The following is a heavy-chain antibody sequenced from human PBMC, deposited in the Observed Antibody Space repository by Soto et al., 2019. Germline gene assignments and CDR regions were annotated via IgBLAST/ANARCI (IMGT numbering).Heavy chain of an antibody. D-gene: IGHD6-19*01. J-gene: IGHJ6*02. V-gene: IGHV1-46*01. CDR3: ARTIAVAGTIEHYYVMDV. CDR2: INPSGGST. CDR1: GYTFTSYY. Sequence: ASVKVSCKASGYTFTSYYMHWVRQAPGQGLEWMGIINPSGGSTSYAQKFQGRVTMTRDTSTSTVYMELSSLRSEDTAVYYCARTIAVAGTIEHYYVMDVCGQGTKDPVSS.